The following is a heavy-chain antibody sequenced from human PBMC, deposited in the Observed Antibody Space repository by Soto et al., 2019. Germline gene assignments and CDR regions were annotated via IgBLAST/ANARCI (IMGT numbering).Heavy chain of an antibody. Sequence: QVQLQESGPGLVRPAGTLSLTCAVFGDSMNTNNWWSWVRQTPGKGLEWIGEIHHNGDTTYTPSLNSRVTMSLDKSESHFSLSLTSVTAADTAVYYCARTRQSCTTSRCHDVYFDFWGRGTLVTVSS. CDR2: IHHNGDT. CDR1: GDSMNTNNW. V-gene: IGHV4-4*02. CDR3: ARTRQSCTTSRCHDVYFDF. J-gene: IGHJ4*02. D-gene: IGHD2-8*01.